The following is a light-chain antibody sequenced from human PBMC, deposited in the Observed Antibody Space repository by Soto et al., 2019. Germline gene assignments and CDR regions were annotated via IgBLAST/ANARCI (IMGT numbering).Light chain of an antibody. CDR2: GAP. J-gene: IGKJ1*01. Sequence: EIVMTQSLATMSVSAGERATXSCRASQSVSSNLAWYQQRPGQAPRLLIYGAPTRATGIPARFSGSGSGTEFTLTLSSLQSEAFAVYYCQQYNKWPRAFGQGTKV. CDR3: QQYNKWPRA. V-gene: IGKV3-15*01. CDR1: QSVSSN.